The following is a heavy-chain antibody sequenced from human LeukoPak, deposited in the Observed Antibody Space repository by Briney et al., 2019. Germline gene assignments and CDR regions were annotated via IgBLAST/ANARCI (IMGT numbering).Heavy chain of an antibody. Sequence: KGGESLKISCKGSGYSFTGYWIGWVRPMPGKGLEWMGIIYPGDSDTRYSPSFQGQVTISADKSISTAYLQWSSLKASDTAMYYCARSLHGEHLVWFDYWGQGTLVTVSS. J-gene: IGHJ4*02. CDR3: ARSLHGEHLVWFDY. CDR2: IYPGDSDT. CDR1: GYSFTGYW. D-gene: IGHD1/OR15-1a*01. V-gene: IGHV5-51*01.